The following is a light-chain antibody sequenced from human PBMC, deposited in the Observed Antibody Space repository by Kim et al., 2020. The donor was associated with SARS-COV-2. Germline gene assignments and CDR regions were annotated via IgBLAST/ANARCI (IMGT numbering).Light chain of an antibody. V-gene: IGKV1-39*01. CDR2: AAS. Sequence: ASVGDRVTITCRASQSISSILNWYQQKPGKAPKLLIYAASSLESGVPSRFSGSGSGTDFTLTISSLQPEDFAIYYCQQSYSNPRTFGQGTKVDIK. CDR1: QSISSI. CDR3: QQSYSNPRT. J-gene: IGKJ1*01.